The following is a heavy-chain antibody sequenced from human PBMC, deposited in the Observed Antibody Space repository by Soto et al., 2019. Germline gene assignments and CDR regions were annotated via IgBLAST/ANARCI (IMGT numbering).Heavy chain of an antibody. J-gene: IGHJ6*02. CDR1: GYSFTKYC. V-gene: IGHV1-3*01. Sequence: ASVKVSCKTSGYSFTKYCLHWVLQAPGQRLEWMGWINPGNGDTKYSQKFQGRVTITRDTSATTAYMELSSLRSEDSAVFYCARTDCSSTSCYNYYYYGMDVWGQGTTVTVSS. CDR3: ARTDCSSTSCYNYYYYGMDV. D-gene: IGHD2-2*01. CDR2: INPGNGDT.